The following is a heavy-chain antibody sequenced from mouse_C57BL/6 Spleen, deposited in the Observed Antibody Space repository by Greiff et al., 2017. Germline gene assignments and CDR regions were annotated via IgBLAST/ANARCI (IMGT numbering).Heavy chain of an antibody. D-gene: IGHD1-1*01. Sequence: EVKLVESGGGLVQPGGSMKLSCVASGFTFSNYWMNWVRQSPEKGLEWVAQIRLKSDNYATHYAESVKGRFTISRDDSKSSVYLQMSSLRAEDTGIYYCTIYGSSLWFAYWGQGTLVTVSA. CDR1: GFTFSNYW. V-gene: IGHV6-3*01. CDR2: IRLKSDNYAT. J-gene: IGHJ3*01. CDR3: TIYGSSLWFAY.